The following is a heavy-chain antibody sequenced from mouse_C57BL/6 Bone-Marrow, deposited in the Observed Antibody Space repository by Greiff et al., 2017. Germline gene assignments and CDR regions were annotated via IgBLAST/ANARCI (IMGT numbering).Heavy chain of an antibody. J-gene: IGHJ2*01. CDR1: GYTFTSYW. CDR3: ASTMVPFDY. Sequence: QVQLQQPGAELVKPGASVKLSCKASGYTFTSYWMQWVKQRPGQGLEWIGAIDPSDSSTNYNQKFKGKATLTVDTSSSTAYMQLSSLTSEDTAVYYCASTMVPFDYWGQGTTLTVSS. D-gene: IGHD2-2*01. V-gene: IGHV1-50*01. CDR2: IDPSDSST.